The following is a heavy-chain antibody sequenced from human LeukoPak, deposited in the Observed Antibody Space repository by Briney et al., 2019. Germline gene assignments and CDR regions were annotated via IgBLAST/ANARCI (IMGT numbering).Heavy chain of an antibody. V-gene: IGHV4-34*01. Sequence: SETLSLTCAVYGGSFSGYYWSWIRQPPGKGLEWIGEINHSGSTNYNPSLKSRVTISVDKSKNQFSLKLSSVTASDTAMYYCARRSSGSKSSGMDVWGQGTTVTVSS. CDR2: INHSGST. J-gene: IGHJ6*02. CDR3: ARRSSGSKSSGMDV. CDR1: GGSFSGYY. D-gene: IGHD6-19*01.